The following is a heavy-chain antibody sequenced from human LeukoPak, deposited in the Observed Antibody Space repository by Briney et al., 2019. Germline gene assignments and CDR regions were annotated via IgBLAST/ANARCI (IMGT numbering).Heavy chain of an antibody. D-gene: IGHD3-9*01. Sequence: SGTLSLTCAVSGGSISSSNWWSWVRQPPGKGLEWIGEIYHSGSTNYNPSLKSRVIISVDTSKNQFSLKLSSVTAADTAVYYCARDQYDILTGWDAFDIWGQGTMVTVSS. J-gene: IGHJ3*02. CDR1: GGSISSSNW. CDR3: ARDQYDILTGWDAFDI. V-gene: IGHV4-4*02. CDR2: IYHSGST.